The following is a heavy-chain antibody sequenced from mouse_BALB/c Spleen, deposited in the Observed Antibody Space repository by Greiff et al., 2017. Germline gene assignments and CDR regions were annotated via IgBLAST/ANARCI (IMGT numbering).Heavy chain of an antibody. CDR1: GYTFTNYW. Sequence: VQLQQSGAELVRPGTSVKMSRKAAGYTFTNYWIGWVKQRPGHGLEWIGDIYPGGGYTNYNEKFKGKATLTVDKSSSTAYMELSSLTSEDSAVYYCARTSAYYGSPFDYWGQGTTLTVSS. J-gene: IGHJ2*01. D-gene: IGHD2-10*01. CDR3: ARTSAYYGSPFDY. CDR2: IYPGGGYT. V-gene: IGHV1-63*02.